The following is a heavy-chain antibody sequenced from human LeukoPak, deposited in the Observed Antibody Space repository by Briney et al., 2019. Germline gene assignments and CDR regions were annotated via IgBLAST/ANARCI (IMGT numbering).Heavy chain of an antibody. V-gene: IGHV4-34*01. CDR1: GGSFSGYY. Sequence: SETLSLTCAVSGGSFSGYYWSWIRQPPGKGLEWIGEINHSGSTNYNPSLKSRVTISVDTSKNQFSLKLSSVTAADTAVYYCARVPTKTYYYGSGSSRRFDPWGQGTLVTVSS. D-gene: IGHD3-10*01. CDR3: ARVPTKTYYYGSGSSRRFDP. J-gene: IGHJ5*02. CDR2: INHSGST.